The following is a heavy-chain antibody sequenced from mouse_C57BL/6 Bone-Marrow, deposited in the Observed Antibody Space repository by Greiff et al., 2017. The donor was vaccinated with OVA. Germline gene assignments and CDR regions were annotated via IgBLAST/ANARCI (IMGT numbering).Heavy chain of an antibody. CDR3: ARHEAGPYYYAMDY. CDR1: GFTFSSYG. V-gene: IGHV5-6*01. J-gene: IGHJ4*01. CDR2: ISSGGSYT. Sequence: EVKVVESGGDLVKPGGSLKLSCAASGFTFSSYGMSWVRQTPDTRLEWVATISSGGSYTYYPDSVKGRFTISRDNAKNTLYLQMSSLKSEDTAMYYCARHEAGPYYYAMDYWGQGTSVTVSS.